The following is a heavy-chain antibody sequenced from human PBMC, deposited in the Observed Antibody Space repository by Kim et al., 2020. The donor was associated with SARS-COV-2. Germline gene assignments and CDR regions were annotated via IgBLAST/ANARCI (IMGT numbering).Heavy chain of an antibody. Sequence: GGSLRLSCAASGFTFSNAWMSWVRQAPGKGLEWVGRIKSKTDGGTTDYAAPVKGRFTISRDDSKNTLYLQMNSLKTEDTAVYYCTTALITFGGTFEDYWGQGTLVTVSS. J-gene: IGHJ4*02. CDR3: TTALITFGGTFEDY. V-gene: IGHV3-15*01. CDR1: GFTFSNAW. CDR2: IKSKTDGGTT. D-gene: IGHD3-16*01.